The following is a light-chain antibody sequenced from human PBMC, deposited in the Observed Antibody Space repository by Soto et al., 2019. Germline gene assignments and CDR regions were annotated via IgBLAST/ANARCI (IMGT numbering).Light chain of an antibody. CDR3: QSYDSSTSCG. CDR2: ECN. V-gene: IGLV6-57*04. J-gene: IGLJ1*01. Sequence: NFMLTQPHSVSESPGKTVTISCTRSSGSIASHYVQWYQQRPGSAPTTVIYECNQRPSGVPDRFSGSIDSSSNSASLTISGLKTEDEADYYGQSYDSSTSCGFGTGTKLTVL. CDR1: SGSIASHY.